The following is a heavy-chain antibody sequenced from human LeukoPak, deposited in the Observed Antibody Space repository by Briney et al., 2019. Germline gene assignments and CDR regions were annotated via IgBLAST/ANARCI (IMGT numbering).Heavy chain of an antibody. CDR1: GFTFSSQW. CDR3: AINGGGDSGYGNFDY. Sequence: GGSLRLSCAASGFTFSSQWMHWVRQAPGKGLVWVSRINSDGSRTNYADSVKGRFTISRDNAKNSLYLQMNSLRAEDTAFYYCAINGGGDSGYGNFDYWGQGTLVTVSS. V-gene: IGHV3-74*01. D-gene: IGHD5-12*01. J-gene: IGHJ4*02. CDR2: INSDGSRT.